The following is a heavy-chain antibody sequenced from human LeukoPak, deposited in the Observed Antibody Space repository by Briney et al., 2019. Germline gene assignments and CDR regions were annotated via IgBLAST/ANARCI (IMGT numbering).Heavy chain of an antibody. V-gene: IGHV3-21*01. CDR1: GFTFSSYS. Sequence: GGSLRLSCAASGFTFSSYSMNWVRQAPGKGLEWVSSISSSSSYIYYADSVKGRFTISRDNAKNSLYLQMNSLRAEDTAVYCCARDVGGSSSGFVDYWGQGTLVTVSS. CDR3: ARDVGGSSSGFVDY. J-gene: IGHJ4*02. CDR2: ISSSSSYI. D-gene: IGHD6-6*01.